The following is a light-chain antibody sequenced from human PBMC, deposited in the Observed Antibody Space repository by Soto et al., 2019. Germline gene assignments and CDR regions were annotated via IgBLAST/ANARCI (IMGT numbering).Light chain of an antibody. Sequence: EIVLTQSPATLSLSPGERATLPCRASQSVGSYLVWYQQKPGQAPRLLIYDASNRATGIPARFSGSGSGTDFTLTISSLEPEDFAVYYCQHRSDWPMYTFGQGTKLEI. J-gene: IGKJ2*01. V-gene: IGKV3-11*01. CDR1: QSVGSY. CDR2: DAS. CDR3: QHRSDWPMYT.